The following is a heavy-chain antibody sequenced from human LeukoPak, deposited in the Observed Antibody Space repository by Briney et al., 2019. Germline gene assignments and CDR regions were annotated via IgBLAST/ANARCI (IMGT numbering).Heavy chain of an antibody. V-gene: IGHV3-23*01. CDR1: GFTFSSYA. CDR2: ISGSGGST. J-gene: IGHJ4*02. CDR3: AKDLIVATNTAKNDFSYYFDY. D-gene: IGHD5-12*01. Sequence: GSLRLSCAASGFTFSSYAMSWVRQAPGKGLEWVSAISGSGGSTYYADSVKGRFTISRDNSKNTLYLQMNSLRAEDTAVYYCAKDLIVATNTAKNDFSYYFDYWGQGTLVTVSS.